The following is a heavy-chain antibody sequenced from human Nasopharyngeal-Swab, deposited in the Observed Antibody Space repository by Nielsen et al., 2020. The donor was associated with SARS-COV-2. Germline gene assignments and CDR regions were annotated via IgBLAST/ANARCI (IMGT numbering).Heavy chain of an antibody. CDR3: ASLEGITVAGTLIDY. Sequence: SETLSLTCTVSGGSISSSSYYWGWIRQPPGKGLEWIGSIYYSGSTYYNPSLKSRVPISVDTSKNQFSLKLSSVTAADTAVYYCASLEGITVAGTLIDYWGQGTLVTVSS. D-gene: IGHD6-19*01. CDR1: GGSISSSSYY. J-gene: IGHJ4*02. CDR2: IYYSGST. V-gene: IGHV4-39*01.